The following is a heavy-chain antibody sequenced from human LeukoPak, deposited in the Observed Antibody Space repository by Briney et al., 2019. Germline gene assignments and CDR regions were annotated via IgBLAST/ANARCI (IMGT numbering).Heavy chain of an antibody. CDR1: GGSFSGYY. V-gene: IGHV4-34*01. Sequence: SGTLSLTCAVYGGSFSGYYWSWIRQPPGKGLEWIGEINHSGSTNYNPSLKSRVTISVDTSKNQFSLKLSSVTAADTAVYYCARGLGYDDAFDIWGQGTMVTVSS. CDR2: INHSGST. J-gene: IGHJ3*02. D-gene: IGHD2-2*01. CDR3: ARGLGYDDAFDI.